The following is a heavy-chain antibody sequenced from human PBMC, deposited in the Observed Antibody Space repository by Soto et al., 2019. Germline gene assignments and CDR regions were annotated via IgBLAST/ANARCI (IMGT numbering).Heavy chain of an antibody. CDR1: GGSISSGGYS. D-gene: IGHD2-21*01. Sequence: PSETLSLTCAVSGGSISSGGYSWILIRQPPGKGLEWIGYIYYSGSTYYNPSLKSRVTISVDRSKNQFSLKLSSVTAADTAVYYCARRYGGAFDYWGQGTLVTVSS. CDR3: ARRYGGAFDY. CDR2: IYYSGST. J-gene: IGHJ4*02. V-gene: IGHV4-30-2*01.